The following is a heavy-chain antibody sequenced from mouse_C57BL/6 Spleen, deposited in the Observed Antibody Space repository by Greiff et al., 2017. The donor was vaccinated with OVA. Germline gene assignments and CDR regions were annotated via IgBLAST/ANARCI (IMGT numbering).Heavy chain of an antibody. J-gene: IGHJ1*03. V-gene: IGHV1-58*01. CDR3: ARSAPYGSRRGTYWYFDV. Sequence: EVQLQQSGAELVRPGSSVKMSCKTSGYTFTSYGINWVKQRPGQGLEWIGYIYIGNGYTEYNEKFKGKATLTSDTSSSTAYMQLRSLTSEDSAIYFCARSAPYGSRRGTYWYFDVWGTGTTVTVSS. D-gene: IGHD1-1*01. CDR1: GYTFTSYG. CDR2: IYIGNGYT.